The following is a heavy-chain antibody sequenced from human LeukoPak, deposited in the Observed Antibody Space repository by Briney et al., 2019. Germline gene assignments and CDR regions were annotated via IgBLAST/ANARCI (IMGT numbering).Heavy chain of an antibody. J-gene: IGHJ4*02. CDR3: ARDRTTYSSSSFDY. V-gene: IGHV3-11*01. CDR2: ISTGNII. D-gene: IGHD6-6*01. CDR1: GSTFSDYY. Sequence: GGSLRLSCAASGSTFSDYYMTWIRQAPGKGLEWVSYISTGNIIYYADSVKGRFTISRDNAKNSLYLQMSSLRAEDTAVYYCARDRTTYSSSSFDYWGQGTLVTVSS.